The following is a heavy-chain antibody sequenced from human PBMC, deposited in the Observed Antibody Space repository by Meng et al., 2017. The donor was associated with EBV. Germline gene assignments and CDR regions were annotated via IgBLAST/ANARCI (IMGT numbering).Heavy chain of an antibody. V-gene: IGHV3-53*01. CDR2: IYRGGTT. Sequence: GESGGGLSSPGGSPGLSRVGPGFTVSCDCMGWVHGARGKGLERASVIYRGGTTYYADFVQGRFTIPRNNSKNTLYLQRNSLRAEDTAVYYCAIHRLGPLDYWGQGTLVTVSS. J-gene: IGHJ4*02. CDR1: GFTVSCDC. D-gene: IGHD5-12*01. CDR3: AIHRLGPLDY.